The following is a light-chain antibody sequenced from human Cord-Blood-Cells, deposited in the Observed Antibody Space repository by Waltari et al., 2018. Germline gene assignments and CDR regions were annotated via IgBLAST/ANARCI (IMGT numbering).Light chain of an antibody. Sequence: QSALPQPPSASGSPGQSVTLSCTGTILDVGGSNHAPWYQQHPGKAPKLMIYEVSKRPSGVPDRFSGSKSGNTASLTVAGLQAEDEADYYCSSYAGSNNLVFGGGTKLTVL. CDR3: SSYAGSNNLV. CDR1: ILDVGGSNH. V-gene: IGLV2-8*01. CDR2: EVS. J-gene: IGLJ3*02.